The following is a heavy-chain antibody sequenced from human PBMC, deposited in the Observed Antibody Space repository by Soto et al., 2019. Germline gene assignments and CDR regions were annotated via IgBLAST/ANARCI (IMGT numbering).Heavy chain of an antibody. CDR2: IFHRGSA. J-gene: IGHJ3*02. CDR3: AKDGVVVTATRPKPGAFDI. Sequence: SETLSLTCDVSGGSIISNHWWSWVRQAPGKGLEWIGEIFHRGSANHNPSLKSRLTLSVDKSKNQISLILTSVTAADTAVYYCAKDGVVVTATRPKPGAFDIWGQGTMVTVSS. V-gene: IGHV4-4*02. D-gene: IGHD2-21*02. CDR1: GGSIISNHW.